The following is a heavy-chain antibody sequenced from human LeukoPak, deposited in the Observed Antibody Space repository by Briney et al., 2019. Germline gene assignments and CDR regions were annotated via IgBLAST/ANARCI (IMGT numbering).Heavy chain of an antibody. D-gene: IGHD3-10*01. CDR2: ISSSGSTI. CDR1: GFTFSSYE. V-gene: IGHV3-48*03. Sequence: GGSLRLSCAASGFTFSSYEMNWVRQAPGKGLEWVSYISSSGSTIYYADFVKGQFTISRDNAKNSLYLQMNSLRAEDTAVYYCARDRRGSGSYYSVDAFDIWGQGTMVTVSS. CDR3: ARDRRGSGSYYSVDAFDI. J-gene: IGHJ3*02.